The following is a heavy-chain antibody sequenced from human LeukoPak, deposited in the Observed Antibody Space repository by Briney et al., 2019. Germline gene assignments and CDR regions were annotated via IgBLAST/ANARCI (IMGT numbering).Heavy chain of an antibody. Sequence: PGGSLRLSCAASGFTFSSYGMRWVRQAPGKGLEWVSSISGNAVGTYYADSVKGRFTISRDNSMNTLNMQMNSLRAEDTALYHCARVKGPGAFDIWGQGTMVTVSS. J-gene: IGHJ3*02. CDR1: GFTFSSYG. D-gene: IGHD3-10*01. CDR2: ISGNAVGT. CDR3: ARVKGPGAFDI. V-gene: IGHV3-23*01.